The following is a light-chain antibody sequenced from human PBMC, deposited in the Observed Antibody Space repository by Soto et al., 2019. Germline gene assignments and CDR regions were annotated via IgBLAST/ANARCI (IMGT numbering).Light chain of an antibody. CDR3: SSYTSSNTYV. J-gene: IGLJ1*01. CDR2: EVS. V-gene: IGLV2-18*02. CDR1: SVDVGSDNR. Sequence: QSVLTQPPSVSGPPGQSVAISCPGASVDVGSDNRGSWYQQPPGTAPKVMIYEVSNRPSGVPDRFSGSKSGNTASLTISGPQAEDEADYYCSSYTSSNTYVFGTGTKVTGL.